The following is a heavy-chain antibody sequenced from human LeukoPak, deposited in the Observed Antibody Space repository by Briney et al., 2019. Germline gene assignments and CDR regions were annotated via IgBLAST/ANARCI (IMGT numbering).Heavy chain of an antibody. J-gene: IGHJ6*02. Sequence: PGGSLRLSCAASGFTFSSYAMHWVRQAPGKGLEWVAVISYDGSNKYYADSVKGRFTISRDNSKNTLYLQMNSLRAEDTAVYYCARGGDTAMVYYYYYGMDVWGQGTTVTVSS. CDR1: GFTFSSYA. D-gene: IGHD5-18*01. CDR2: ISYDGSNK. V-gene: IGHV3-30-3*01. CDR3: ARGGDTAMVYYYYYGMDV.